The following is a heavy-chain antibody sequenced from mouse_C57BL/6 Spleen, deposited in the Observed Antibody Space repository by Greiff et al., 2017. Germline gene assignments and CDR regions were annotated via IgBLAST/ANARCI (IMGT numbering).Heavy chain of an antibody. CDR2: IDPSDSYT. Sequence: QVQLQQPGAELVKPGASVKLSCKASGYTFTSYWMQWVQQRPGQGLEWIGEIDPSDSYTNYTQKFKGRATLSVATSSSTAYMQRSSLTSEDSAVYYGARLRQDFDYWGQGTTLTVSS. CDR3: ARLRQDFDY. D-gene: IGHD2-12*01. V-gene: IGHV1-50*01. CDR1: GYTFTSYW. J-gene: IGHJ2*01.